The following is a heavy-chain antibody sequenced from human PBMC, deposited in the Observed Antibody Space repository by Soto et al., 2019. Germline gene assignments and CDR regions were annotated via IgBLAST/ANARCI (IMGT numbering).Heavy chain of an antibody. CDR3: TKAGYYDSSGYYYFFHH. V-gene: IGHV3-30*18. CDR2: IASDGSDI. CDR1: EFSFSSCG. D-gene: IGHD3-22*01. J-gene: IGHJ1*01. Sequence: QLVESEGGVVQPGMSLRLSCVASEFSFSSCGMHWVRQAPGRGLEWVAAIASDGSDIHYADSVKGRFTISRDNYKNTLYLQMNSLRIEDTALYYCTKAGYYDSSGYYYFFHHWGQGTLVTVSS.